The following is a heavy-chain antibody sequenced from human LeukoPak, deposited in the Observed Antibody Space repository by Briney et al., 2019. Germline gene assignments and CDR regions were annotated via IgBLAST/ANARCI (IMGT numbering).Heavy chain of an antibody. CDR1: GYSFTSYW. D-gene: IGHD1-26*01. CDR2: IYPGDSDT. V-gene: IGHV5-51*01. Sequence: PGESLKISCKGSGYSFTSYWIGWVRHMPGKGLEWMGIIYPGDSDTRYSPSFQGQVTISADKSISTAYLQWSSLKASDTAMYYCARVEGADSGSSYFDYWGQGTLVTVSS. CDR3: ARVEGADSGSSYFDY. J-gene: IGHJ4*02.